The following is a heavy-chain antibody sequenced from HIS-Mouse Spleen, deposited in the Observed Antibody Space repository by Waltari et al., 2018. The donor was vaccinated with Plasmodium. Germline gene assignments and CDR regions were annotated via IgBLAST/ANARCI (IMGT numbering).Heavy chain of an antibody. V-gene: IGHV4-34*01. CDR2: INHSGST. J-gene: IGHJ2*01. CDR1: GGSLSGYY. D-gene: IGHD3-10*01. Sequence: QVQLQQWGAGLLKPSETLSLTCAAYGGSLSGYYWCWIRQPPGKGLAWNEEINHSGSTNYNPSLKSRVTISVDTAKNQFSLKLSSVTAADTAVYYCARGLRGHYWYFDLWGRGTLVTVSS. CDR3: ARGLRGHYWYFDL.